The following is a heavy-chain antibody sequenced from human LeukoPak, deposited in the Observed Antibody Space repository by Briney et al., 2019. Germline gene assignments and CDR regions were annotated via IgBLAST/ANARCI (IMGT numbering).Heavy chain of an antibody. CDR1: GFTFSSYS. CDR3: ARDLGIVATKEVDY. CDR2: ISSSSSTI. J-gene: IGHJ4*02. D-gene: IGHD5-12*01. Sequence: PGGSLRLSCAASGFTFSSYSMNWVRQAPGKGLEWVSYISSSSSTIYYADSVKGRFTISRDNAKNSLYLQMNSLRAEDTAVYYCARDLGIVATKEVDYWGQGTLVTVSS. V-gene: IGHV3-48*04.